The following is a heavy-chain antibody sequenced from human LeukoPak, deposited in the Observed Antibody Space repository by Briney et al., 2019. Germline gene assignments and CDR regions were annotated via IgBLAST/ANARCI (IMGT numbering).Heavy chain of an antibody. V-gene: IGHV3-23*01. Sequence: PGGSLRLSCTTSGFTFSSSAMSWVRQAPGKGLEWVSDINSSGGRTYYADSVKGRFTISRDNSKNTLYLQMNSLRAEDTAVYCARRAGAYSHPYDYWGQGTLVTVSS. CDR2: INSSGGRT. CDR1: GFTFSSSA. J-gene: IGHJ4*02. D-gene: IGHD4/OR15-4a*01. CDR3: ARRAGAYSHPYDY.